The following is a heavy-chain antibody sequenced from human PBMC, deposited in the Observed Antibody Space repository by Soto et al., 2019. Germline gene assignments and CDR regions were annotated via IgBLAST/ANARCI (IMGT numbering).Heavy chain of an antibody. CDR2: IHPSGST. D-gene: IGHD1-1*01. J-gene: IGHJ4*02. V-gene: IGHV4-34*01. CDR1: GGSFGNYC. CDR3: ARGSDAYKGGRS. Sequence: SETLSLTCAVYGGSFGNYCWLWTRQPPGKGLEWIGEIHPSGSTNYNPSLESQVTISLDTSKNQFSLNLNSVTAADTAVYYCARGSDAYKGGRSWGQGTLVTVSS.